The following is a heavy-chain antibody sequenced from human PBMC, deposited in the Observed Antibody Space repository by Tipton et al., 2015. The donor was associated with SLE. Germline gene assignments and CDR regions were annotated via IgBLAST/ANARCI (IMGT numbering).Heavy chain of an antibody. Sequence: TLSLTCTVSGGSISSDSWNWIRQPPGKGLEWIGYIYYSGRPSYNPSLKSRLTISVDMSKNQISLKLSSVTAAVTAVYYYARGVSDFLTGPKRFDPWGQGTLVTVSS. CDR3: ARGVSDFLTGPKRFDP. D-gene: IGHD3-9*01. V-gene: IGHV4-59*01. CDR2: IYYSGRP. CDR1: GGSISSDS. J-gene: IGHJ5*02.